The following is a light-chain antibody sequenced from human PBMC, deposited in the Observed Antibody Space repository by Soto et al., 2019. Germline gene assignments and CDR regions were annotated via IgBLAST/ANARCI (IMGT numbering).Light chain of an antibody. CDR3: QQYRSYSYT. CDR2: DAS. V-gene: IGKV1-5*01. Sequence: DIQMYQSPSTLSASVGDRVTITCRATERISRWLAWYQQKPGKAPKLLIYDASTLESGVPSRFSGSGSVTDFALTIDSLQPDDSATYYCQQYRSYSYTFGQGT. CDR1: ERISRW. J-gene: IGKJ2*01.